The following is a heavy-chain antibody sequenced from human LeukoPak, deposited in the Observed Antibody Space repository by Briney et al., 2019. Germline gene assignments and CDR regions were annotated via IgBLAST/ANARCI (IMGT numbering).Heavy chain of an antibody. CDR1: GGSISSSSAY. J-gene: IGHJ4*02. D-gene: IGHD5-18*01. V-gene: IGHV4-39*01. CDR2: IYYSKNT. CDR3: VSPRGFSYGYFDY. Sequence: PSETLSLTCTVSGGSISSSSAYWGWIRPPPGKGLEWIGCIYYSKNTYYNPSLKSRITISADTSKNQFSLTLGSVRATDTAVYYCVSPRGFSYGYFDYWGQGTLVTVSS.